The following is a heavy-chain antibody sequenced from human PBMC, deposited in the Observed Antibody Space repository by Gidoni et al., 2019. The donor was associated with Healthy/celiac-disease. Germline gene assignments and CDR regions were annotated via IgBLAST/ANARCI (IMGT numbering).Heavy chain of an antibody. CDR3: ARFLQVPTYYYDSSGYSHKYFDY. J-gene: IGHJ4*02. CDR2: INHSGST. D-gene: IGHD3-22*01. V-gene: IGHV4-34*01. Sequence: QVQLQQWGAGLLKPSETLSLTCAVYGGSFSGYYWSWIRQPPGKGLEWIGEINHSGSTNYNPSLKSRVTISVDTSKNQFSLKLSSVTAADTAVYYCARFLQVPTYYYDSSGYSHKYFDYWGQGTLVTVSS. CDR1: GGSFSGYY.